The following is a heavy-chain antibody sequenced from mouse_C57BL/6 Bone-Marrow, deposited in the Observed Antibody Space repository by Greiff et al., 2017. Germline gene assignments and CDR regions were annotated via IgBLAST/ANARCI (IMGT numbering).Heavy chain of an antibody. J-gene: IGHJ1*03. CDR2: IYPRSGNT. D-gene: IGHD1-1*01. CDR3: ERKGIVKGSTTVFITTVVAGYFDV. V-gene: IGHV1-81*01. Sequence: VQLQQSGAELARPGASVKLSCKASGYTFTSYGISWVMQRTGQGLEWIGEIYPRSGNTYYNEKFKGKATLTADKSSSTAYMELRSLTSEDSAVYFFERKGIVKGSTTVFITTVVAGYFDVWGTGTTVTVSS. CDR1: GYTFTSYG.